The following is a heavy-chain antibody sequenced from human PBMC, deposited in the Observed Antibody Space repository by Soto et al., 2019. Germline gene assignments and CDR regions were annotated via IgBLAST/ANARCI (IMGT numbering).Heavy chain of an antibody. CDR3: ATVVIPGTRHTDFDS. V-gene: IGHV4-4*07. Sequence: PSETLSLTCTVSGASISGFYWSWIRKSAGKGLEWIGRIYATGTTDYNPSLKSRVMMSVDTSKKQFSLKLRSVTAADTAVYYCATVVIPGTRHTDFDSRGQGVSVTVSS. J-gene: IGHJ5*01. D-gene: IGHD2-21*01. CDR2: IYATGTT. CDR1: GASISGFY.